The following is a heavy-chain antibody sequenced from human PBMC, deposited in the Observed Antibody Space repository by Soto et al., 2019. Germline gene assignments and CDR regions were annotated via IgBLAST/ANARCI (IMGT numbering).Heavy chain of an antibody. V-gene: IGHV4-34*01. CDR3: ARDLFGVANYYMDV. CDR1: GGSFSGYY. J-gene: IGHJ6*03. D-gene: IGHD3-3*01. Sequence: SETLSLTCAVYGGSFSGYYWSWIRQPPGKGLEWIGEINHSGSTNYNPSLKSRVTISVDTSKNQFSLKLSSVTAADTAVYYCARDLFGVANYYMDVWGKGTTVTVSS. CDR2: INHSGST.